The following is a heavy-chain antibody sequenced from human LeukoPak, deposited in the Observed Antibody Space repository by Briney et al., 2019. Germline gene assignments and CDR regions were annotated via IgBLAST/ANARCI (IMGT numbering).Heavy chain of an antibody. V-gene: IGHV4-34*01. J-gene: IGHJ3*02. D-gene: IGHD3-10*01. CDR2: INHSGST. Sequence: SETLSLTCAVYGGSFSGYYWSWIRQPPGKGLEWIGEINHSGSTNYNPSLKSRVTISVDTSKNQFSLKLSSVTAADTAVYYCARGQKRITMVRGVGAFGIWGQGTMVTVSS. CDR1: GGSFSGYY. CDR3: ARGQKRITMVRGVGAFGI.